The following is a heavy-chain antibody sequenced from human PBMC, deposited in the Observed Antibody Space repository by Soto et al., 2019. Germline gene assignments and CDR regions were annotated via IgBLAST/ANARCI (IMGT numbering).Heavy chain of an antibody. V-gene: IGHV3-15*01. J-gene: IGHJ4*02. Sequence: GGSLRLSCAASGFTFSNAWMSWVRQAPGKGLEWVGRIKSKTDGGTTDYAAPVKGRFTISRDDSKNTLYLQMNSLKTEDTAVYYCTTDLPFKYCTNGVCYTSDYWGQGTLVTVSP. CDR1: GFTFSNAW. CDR3: TTDLPFKYCTNGVCYTSDY. CDR2: IKSKTDGGTT. D-gene: IGHD2-8*01.